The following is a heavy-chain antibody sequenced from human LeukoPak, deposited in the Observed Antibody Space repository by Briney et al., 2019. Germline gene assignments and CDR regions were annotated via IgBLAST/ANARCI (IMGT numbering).Heavy chain of an antibody. CDR1: GYTFTSYG. Sequence: ASVKVSCKXSGYTFTSYGISWVRQAPGQGLEWMGWISAYNGNTNYAQKLQGRVTMTTDTSTSTAYMELRSLRSDDTAVYYCARDPGYDILTGYYLIDYWGQRTLVTVSS. J-gene: IGHJ4*02. CDR3: ARDPGYDILTGYYLIDY. D-gene: IGHD3-9*01. V-gene: IGHV1-18*01. CDR2: ISAYNGNT.